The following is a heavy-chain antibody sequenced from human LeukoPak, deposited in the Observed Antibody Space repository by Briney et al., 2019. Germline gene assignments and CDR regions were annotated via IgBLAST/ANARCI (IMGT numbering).Heavy chain of an antibody. CDR1: GGSISNHY. J-gene: IGHJ4*02. V-gene: IGHV4-4*07. D-gene: IGHD3-22*01. CDR3: ARGRYYESSGYFVYYFDY. CDR2: IYSSGIT. Sequence: LETLSLTCTVSGGSISNHYWTWVRQPAGKGLEWLGRIYSSGITDYHPSLKSRVTMSVDSSKTQFSLTLTSMTAADTAVYYCARGRYYESSGYFVYYFDYWGQGTLVTVSS.